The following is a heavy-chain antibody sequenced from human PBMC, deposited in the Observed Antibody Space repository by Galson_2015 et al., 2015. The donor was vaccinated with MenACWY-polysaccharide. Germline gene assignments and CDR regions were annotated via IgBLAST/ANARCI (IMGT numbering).Heavy chain of an antibody. Sequence: SLRLSCVASGFTISSYWMYWVRQAPGKGLVWVSRISSDGSSTTYADTVKGRFTISRDNAKNTLYLQMNSLRAEDTAVYYCSREARITYYYYMDVWGKGTTVTVSS. J-gene: IGHJ6*03. CDR2: ISSDGSST. V-gene: IGHV3-74*01. D-gene: IGHD3-10*01. CDR1: GFTISSYW. CDR3: SREARITYYYYMDV.